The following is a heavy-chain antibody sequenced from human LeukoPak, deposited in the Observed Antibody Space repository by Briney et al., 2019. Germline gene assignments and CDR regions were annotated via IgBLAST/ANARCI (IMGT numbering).Heavy chain of an antibody. D-gene: IGHD1-26*01. CDR1: GFTFDDYA. CDR2: ISWSSGSI. J-gene: IGHJ4*02. V-gene: IGHV3-9*01. Sequence: GGSLRLSCAASGFTFDDYAMHWVRQAPGKGLEWVSGISWSSGSIGYANSVKGRFTISRDNAKNSLYLQMNSLRAEDTALYYCAKDRAIVGATPYFDYWGQGTLVTVSS. CDR3: AKDRAIVGATPYFDY.